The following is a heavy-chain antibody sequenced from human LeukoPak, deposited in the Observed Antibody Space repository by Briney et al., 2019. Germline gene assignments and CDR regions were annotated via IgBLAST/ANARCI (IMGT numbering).Heavy chain of an antibody. D-gene: IGHD3-10*01. V-gene: IGHV3-30*04. CDR3: AVQGYYYGGV. J-gene: IGHJ6*02. CDR1: GFTFSSYA. Sequence: GGSLRLSCAASGFTFSSYAMHWVRQAAGKGLEWVAVISYDGSNKYYADSVKGRFTISRDNSKNTLYLQMNSLRAEDTAVYYCAVQGYYYGGVWGQGTTVTVSS. CDR2: ISYDGSNK.